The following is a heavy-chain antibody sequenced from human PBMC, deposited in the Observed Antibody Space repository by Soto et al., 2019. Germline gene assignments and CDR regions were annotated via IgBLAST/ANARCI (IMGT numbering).Heavy chain of an antibody. CDR1: GFTLSRYG. CDR2: ISGSGGGT. J-gene: IGHJ4*02. V-gene: IGHV3-23*01. Sequence: GGSLRLSCAASGFTLSRYGMSWVRQAPGKGLEWVSAISGSGGGTYYADSVKGRFTISRDNSRNTLFLQMNTLRAEDTAVYYCAKVAPETDFWGQGTLVTVSS. CDR3: AKVAPETDF.